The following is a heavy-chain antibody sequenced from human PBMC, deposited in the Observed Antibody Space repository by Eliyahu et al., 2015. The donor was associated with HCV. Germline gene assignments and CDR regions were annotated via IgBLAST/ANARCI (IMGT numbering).Heavy chain of an antibody. CDR1: GFSLSTSGVA. J-gene: IGHJ2*01. V-gene: IGHV2-5*02. CDR3: AHRRRHYDIFTGSEFWYFDL. CDR2: IYWDDDK. D-gene: IGHD3-9*01. Sequence: QITLKESGPTLVKPTQTLTLTCTFSGFSLSTSGVAVGWIRQPPGKALEWLALIYWDDDKRYSPSLKNRLTITKDTSKNQVVLRMTNMDPVDTATYYCAHRRRHYDIFTGSEFWYFDLWGRGTLVTVSS.